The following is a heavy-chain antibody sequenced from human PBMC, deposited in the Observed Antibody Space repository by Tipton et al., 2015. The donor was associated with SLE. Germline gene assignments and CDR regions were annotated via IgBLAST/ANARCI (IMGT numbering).Heavy chain of an antibody. V-gene: IGHV4-4*07. J-gene: IGHJ4*02. CDR3: AREAGSSRYFDY. CDR1: GGPISGSF. D-gene: IGHD1-26*01. CDR2: IYASGTT. Sequence: GLVKPSETLSLTCIVSGGPISGSFWSWIRQPVGKGLEWIGRIYASGTTNYNPSFKSRATISIDTSQNQFSLQVTSVTAADTAVYYCAREAGSSRYFDYWGQGTLVTVSS.